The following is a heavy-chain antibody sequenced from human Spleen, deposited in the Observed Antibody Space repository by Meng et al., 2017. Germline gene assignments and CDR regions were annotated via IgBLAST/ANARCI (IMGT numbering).Heavy chain of an antibody. CDR2: IYDSVNT. V-gene: IGHV4-30-4*01. CDR1: GGPISSADYY. CDR3: ATSTVTTFFDY. Sequence: QVQLQESGPGLLKPSQTLSLTCTVSGGPISSADYYWTWIRQPPGKGLEWVGYIYDSVNTHYNPSLKSRVAMSVDTSKNQFSLKLSSVTAADTAVYYCATSTVTTFFDYWGQGTLVTVSS. J-gene: IGHJ4*02. D-gene: IGHD4-17*01.